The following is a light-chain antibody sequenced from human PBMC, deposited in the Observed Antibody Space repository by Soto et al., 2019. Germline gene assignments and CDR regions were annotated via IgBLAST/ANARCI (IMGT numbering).Light chain of an antibody. CDR2: GNT. CDR1: SSNIAAGYD. V-gene: IGLV1-40*01. CDR3: QSYDSSFWV. Sequence: QSVLTQPPSVSGAPGQRVTISCTGSSSNIAAGYDVPWYQQLPGTAPKLLIYGNTNRPSGVPDRFSGSKSGTSASLAITGLQAEDEADYYCQSYDSSFWVFGGATKLTVL. J-gene: IGLJ3*02.